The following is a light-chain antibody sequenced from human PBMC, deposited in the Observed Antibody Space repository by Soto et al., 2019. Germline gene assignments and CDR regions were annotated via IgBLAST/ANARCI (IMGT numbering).Light chain of an antibody. CDR2: QAS. CDR1: QSISNW. Sequence: DIQMTQSPSTLSASVGDRVIITCRASQSISNWLAWYQQKQGRLPRXXIYQASTLESGVPSRFRGSGSGTEFTLTISSLQPDDFETYSCQQYYTYSRTFGQGTKVDIK. V-gene: IGKV1-5*03. CDR3: QQYYTYSRT. J-gene: IGKJ1*01.